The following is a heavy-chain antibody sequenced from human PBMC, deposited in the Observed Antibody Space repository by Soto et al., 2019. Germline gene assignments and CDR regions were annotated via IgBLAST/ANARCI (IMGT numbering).Heavy chain of an antibody. V-gene: IGHV1-18*01. CDR1: GYTFTNYG. Sequence: QVQLVQSGAEVKRPGASVKLSCKASGYTFTNYGLTWVRQAPGQGLEWMGWVSGYDGNANYAHKFQGRVTMTTDTSPSTAYMELRSRRSDDTAVYYCARNAYSSSWYPYWGQGTLVTVSS. J-gene: IGHJ4*02. CDR3: ARNAYSSSWYPY. CDR2: VSGYDGNA. D-gene: IGHD6-13*01.